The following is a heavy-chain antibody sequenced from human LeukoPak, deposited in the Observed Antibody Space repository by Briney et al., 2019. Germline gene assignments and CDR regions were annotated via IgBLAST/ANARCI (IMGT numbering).Heavy chain of an antibody. CDR3: ATHPYMDV. CDR1: GYSISTGYY. Sequence: SETLSLTCTVSGYSISTGYYWSWIRQPPGKGLEWIGYIYYSGSTNYNPSLKSRVTISVDTSKNQFSLKLSSVTAADTAVYYCATHPYMDVWGKGTTVTVSS. CDR2: IYYSGST. J-gene: IGHJ6*03. V-gene: IGHV4-61*01.